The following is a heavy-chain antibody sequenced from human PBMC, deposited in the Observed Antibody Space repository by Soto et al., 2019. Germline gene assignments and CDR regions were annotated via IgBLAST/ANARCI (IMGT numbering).Heavy chain of an antibody. Sequence: QVQLQESGPGLVKPSQTLSLTCTVSGGSISSGGYYWSWIRQHPGKGLEWIGYIYYSGSTYYNPSLKSRVTISVDTSKNQFSLKLSSVTAADTAVYYCARDGGFGELLYHWFDPWGQGTLVTVSS. D-gene: IGHD3-10*01. CDR1: GGSISSGGYY. V-gene: IGHV4-31*03. CDR3: ARDGGFGELLYHWFDP. CDR2: IYYSGST. J-gene: IGHJ5*02.